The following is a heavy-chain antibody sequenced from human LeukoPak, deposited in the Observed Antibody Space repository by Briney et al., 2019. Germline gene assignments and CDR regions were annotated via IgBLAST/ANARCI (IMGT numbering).Heavy chain of an antibody. CDR1: GFTFSDYY. V-gene: IGHV3-11*01. Sequence: GRSLRLSCAASGFTFSDYYMSWIRKAPGQGLDWVSYISSSGSTIYYADSVKGRFTISRDNAKNSLYLQMNSLRAEDTAVYYWASSKVRGVILDYWGQGTLVTVSS. J-gene: IGHJ4*02. D-gene: IGHD3-10*01. CDR2: ISSSGSTI. CDR3: ASSKVRGVILDY.